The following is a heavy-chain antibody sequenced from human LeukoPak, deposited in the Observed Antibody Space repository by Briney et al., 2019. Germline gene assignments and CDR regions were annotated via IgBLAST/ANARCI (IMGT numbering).Heavy chain of an antibody. CDR2: INYSGRT. CDR3: AVGRSY. J-gene: IGHJ4*02. V-gene: IGHV4-34*01. CDR1: GGSFNGYY. Sequence: SETLSLTCAVYGGSFNGYYCSWIRQAPGKGLEWIGEINYSGRTSYNPSLKSRVTISLDTTKNQFSLDLTSVTAADTAVYYCAVGRSYWGQGNLVTVSS.